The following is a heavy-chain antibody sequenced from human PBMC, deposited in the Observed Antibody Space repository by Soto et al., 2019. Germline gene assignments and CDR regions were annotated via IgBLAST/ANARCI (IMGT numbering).Heavy chain of an antibody. Sequence: QVQLVESGGGVVQPGRSLRLSCAASGFTFSSYAMHWVRQAPGKGLEWVAVISYDGSNKYYADSVKGRFTISRDNSKNTLYLQMNSLRAEDTAVYYCERGQQRVLWFGEVDYCGQGTLFSVSS. J-gene: IGHJ4*02. CDR2: ISYDGSNK. D-gene: IGHD3-10*01. CDR3: ERGQQRVLWFGEVDY. CDR1: GFTFSSYA. V-gene: IGHV3-30-3*01.